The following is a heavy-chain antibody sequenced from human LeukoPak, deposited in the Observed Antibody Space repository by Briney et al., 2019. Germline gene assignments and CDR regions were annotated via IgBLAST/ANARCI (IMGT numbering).Heavy chain of an antibody. J-gene: IGHJ4*02. CDR1: GFTFRSYW. Sequence: GGSLRLSCAASGFTFRSYWMHCVRQAPGKGLIWVSNINGDDSRTNYADSVKGRFTISRDNAKNTLDLQMNSLRAEDTAVYHCARANCNSSACRLDYWGQGTLVTVSS. V-gene: IGHV3-74*01. D-gene: IGHD2/OR15-2a*01. CDR3: ARANCNSSACRLDY. CDR2: INGDDSRT.